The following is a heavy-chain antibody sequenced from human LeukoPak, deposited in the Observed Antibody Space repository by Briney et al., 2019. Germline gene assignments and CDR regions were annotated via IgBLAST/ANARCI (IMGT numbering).Heavy chain of an antibody. D-gene: IGHD7-27*01. CDR3: ASQGSLGY. CDR1: GYTFTSYG. Sequence: ASVKVSCKASGYTFTSYGISWVRQTPGQGLEWMGWINTNTGNPTYAQGFTGRFVFSLDTSVSTAYLQISSLKAEDTAVYYCASQGSLGYWGQGTLVTVSS. CDR2: INTNTGNP. J-gene: IGHJ4*02. V-gene: IGHV7-4-1*02.